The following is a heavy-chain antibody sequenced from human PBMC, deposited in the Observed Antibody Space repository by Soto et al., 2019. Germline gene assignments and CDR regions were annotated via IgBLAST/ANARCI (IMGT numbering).Heavy chain of an antibody. D-gene: IGHD3-16*01. V-gene: IGHV3-21*01. CDR2: SSSTSSYI. CDR1: GFNFSSYS. Sequence: EVQLVESGGGLVKPGGSLRLSCAASGFNFSSYSMNWVRQAPGKGLEWVSSSSSTSSYIYYADSVKGRFTISRDNAKNSLYLQMTRLIAEDTAVYYCARWGVLLRAFDIWGQGTMVTVSS. J-gene: IGHJ3*02. CDR3: ARWGVLLRAFDI.